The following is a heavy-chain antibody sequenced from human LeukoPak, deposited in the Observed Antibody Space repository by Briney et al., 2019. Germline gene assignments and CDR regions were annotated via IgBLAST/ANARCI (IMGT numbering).Heavy chain of an antibody. Sequence: SETLSLTCTVSGGSISSYYWSWIRQPPGKGLEWVGYIYYSGSTNYNPSLKSRVTISVDTSKNQFSLKLSSVTAADTAVYYCARGSRDGYKGRSDAFDIWGQGTMVTVSS. J-gene: IGHJ3*02. D-gene: IGHD5-24*01. V-gene: IGHV4-59*01. CDR1: GGSISSYY. CDR2: IYYSGST. CDR3: ARGSRDGYKGRSDAFDI.